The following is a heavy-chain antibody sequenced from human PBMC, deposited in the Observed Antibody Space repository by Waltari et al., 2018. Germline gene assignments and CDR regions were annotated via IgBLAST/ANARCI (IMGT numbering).Heavy chain of an antibody. CDR3: GRHPGSGWSRFDD. CDR2: ISGSIGST. V-gene: IGHV4-28*01. J-gene: IGHJ4*02. D-gene: IGHD6-13*01. CDR1: GCSFGSSNW. Sequence: QVQLQESGPGLVKPSETLSLTCAVSGCSFGSSNWWSWIRQPPGKGLEWIGYISGSIGSTYYNPSLKSRVTISRDTSKNQVSLKLSSVTAADTAVYFCGRHPGSGWSRFDDWGQGVLVTVSS.